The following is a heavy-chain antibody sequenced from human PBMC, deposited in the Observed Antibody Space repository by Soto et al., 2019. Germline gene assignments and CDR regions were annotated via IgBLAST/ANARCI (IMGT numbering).Heavy chain of an antibody. Sequence: QVQLVESGGGVVQPGRSLRLSCAASGFTFSSYGMHWVRQAPGKGLEWVAVIWYDGSNKYYADSVKGRFTISRDNSKNTLYLQMNSLRAEDTAVYYCAREGGTRTDHYYYYGMDVWGQGTTVTVSS. D-gene: IGHD1-1*01. CDR3: AREGGTRTDHYYYYGMDV. J-gene: IGHJ6*02. CDR1: GFTFSSYG. V-gene: IGHV3-33*01. CDR2: IWYDGSNK.